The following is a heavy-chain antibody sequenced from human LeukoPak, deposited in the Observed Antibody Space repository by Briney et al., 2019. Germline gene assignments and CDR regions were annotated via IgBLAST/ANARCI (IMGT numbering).Heavy chain of an antibody. D-gene: IGHD6-13*01. CDR2: IYYSGST. Sequence: SETLSLTCTVSGGSISSSDYYWSWIRQPPGKGLEWIGYIYYSGSTYYNPSLKSRVTISLDTSKNQFSLKLSSMTAADTAVYYCAREGSSWYGYFDYWGQGTLVTVSS. V-gene: IGHV4-30-4*01. CDR3: AREGSSWYGYFDY. CDR1: GGSISSSDYY. J-gene: IGHJ4*02.